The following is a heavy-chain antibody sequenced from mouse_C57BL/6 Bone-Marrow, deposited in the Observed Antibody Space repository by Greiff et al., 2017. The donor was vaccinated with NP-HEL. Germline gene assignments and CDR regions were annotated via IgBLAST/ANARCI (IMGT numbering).Heavy chain of an antibody. CDR3: ARDGGSSYYYAMDY. J-gene: IGHJ4*01. CDR1: GFSLTSYG. CDR2: IWSDGST. Sequence: VQLVESGPGLVAPSQSLSITCTVSGFSLTSYGVHWVRQPPGKGLEWLVVIWSDGSTTYNSALKSRLSISKDNSKSQVFLKMNRLQTDDTAMYYCARDGGSSYYYAMDYWGQGTSVTVSS. D-gene: IGHD1-1*01. V-gene: IGHV2-6*03.